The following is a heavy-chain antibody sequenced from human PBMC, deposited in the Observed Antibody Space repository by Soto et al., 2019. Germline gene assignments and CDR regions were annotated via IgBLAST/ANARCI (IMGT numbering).Heavy chain of an antibody. CDR1: GYTFSSYA. V-gene: IGHV1-3*01. J-gene: IGHJ4*02. D-gene: IGHD7-27*01. Sequence: ASVKVSCKASGYTFSSYAMHWVRQAPGQRLEWVGWINAGYGNTKSSQKFQDRVTISRDTSASTAYMELTSLRSEDTAVYYCARDTGDGTFDFWGQGTLVTVSS. CDR3: ARDTGDGTFDF. CDR2: INAGYGNT.